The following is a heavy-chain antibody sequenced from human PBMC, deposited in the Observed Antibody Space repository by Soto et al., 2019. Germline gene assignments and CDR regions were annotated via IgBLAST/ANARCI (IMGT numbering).Heavy chain of an antibody. CDR3: AGPGRLMDIPFDY. V-gene: IGHV4-39*01. CDR2: IYYSGST. J-gene: IGHJ4*02. CDR1: GGSVSSSTYY. D-gene: IGHD2-8*01. Sequence: SETLSLTCTVSGGSVSSSTYYWGWIRQPPGKGLEWIGSIYYSGSTYYNPSLKSRVTMSVDTSKDQFSLELISVTAADTAVYYCAGPGRLMDIPFDYWGQGTLVTVSS.